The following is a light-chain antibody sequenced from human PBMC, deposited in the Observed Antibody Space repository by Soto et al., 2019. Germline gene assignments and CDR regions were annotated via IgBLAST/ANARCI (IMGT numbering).Light chain of an antibody. CDR3: MQALETPYT. Sequence: EIVMTQSPPSLTVTPGEPASISCRSSQQLLHSNGNTFLDWYLQKPGQSPQLLIYLGSNRASGVPDRVSGSEAGTDFTLKISRVEAEDVGVYYCMQALETPYTFGQGTKLEIK. V-gene: IGKV2-28*01. CDR1: QQLLHSNGNTF. J-gene: IGKJ2*01. CDR2: LGS.